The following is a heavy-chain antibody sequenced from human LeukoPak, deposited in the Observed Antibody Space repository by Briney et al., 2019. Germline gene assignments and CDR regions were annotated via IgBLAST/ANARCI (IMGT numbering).Heavy chain of an antibody. Sequence: SSETLSLTCTVSGCSISSGYYWGWIRQPPGKGLEWIGSIYHSGSTYYNPSLKSRVTISVDTSKNQFSLKLSSVTAADTAVYYCARADYSSTWSHDYYYMDVWGKGTTVTVSS. V-gene: IGHV4-38-2*02. CDR1: GCSISSGYY. CDR3: ARADYSSTWSHDYYYMDV. J-gene: IGHJ6*03. D-gene: IGHD6-13*01. CDR2: IYHSGST.